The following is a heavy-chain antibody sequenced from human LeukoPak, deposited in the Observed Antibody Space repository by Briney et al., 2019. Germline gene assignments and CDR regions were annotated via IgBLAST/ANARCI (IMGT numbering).Heavy chain of an antibody. Sequence: GGSLRLSCAASGFTFNYHWMTWVRQAPGKGLEWVANMKGDGSDRYYLDSVEGRFTISRDNTKNSLYLQMNSLRVEDTAVYYCARDWSDLTTNPPDYWGQGTLVTVSS. J-gene: IGHJ4*02. CDR2: MKGDGSDR. CDR3: ARDWSDLTTNPPDY. D-gene: IGHD1-26*01. CDR1: GFTFNYHW. V-gene: IGHV3-7*01.